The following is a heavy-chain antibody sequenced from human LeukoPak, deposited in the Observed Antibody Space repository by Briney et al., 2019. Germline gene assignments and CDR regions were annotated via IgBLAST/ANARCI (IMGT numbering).Heavy chain of an antibody. J-gene: IGHJ4*02. Sequence: GRSLTLSCTGSGFNLGDYAMSWVRQAPGKGLEWVSAISGSGGSTYYADSVKGRFTISRDNSKNTLYLQMNSLRAEDTAVYYCAKDRDVVVPAALDYWGQGTLVTVSS. CDR3: AKDRDVVVPAALDY. CDR2: ISGSGGST. CDR1: GFNLGDYA. D-gene: IGHD2-2*01. V-gene: IGHV3-23*01.